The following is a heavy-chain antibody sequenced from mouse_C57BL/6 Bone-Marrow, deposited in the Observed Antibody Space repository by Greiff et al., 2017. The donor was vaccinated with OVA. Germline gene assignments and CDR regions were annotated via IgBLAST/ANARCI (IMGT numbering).Heavy chain of an antibody. V-gene: IGHV5-4*01. CDR1: GFTFSSYA. D-gene: IGHD1-1*01. CDR2: ISDGGSYT. J-gene: IGHJ3*01. Sequence: EVQLVESGGGLVKPGGSLKLSCAASGFTFSSYAMSWVRQTPEKRLEWVATISDGGSYTYYPDNVKGRFTISRDNAKNNLYLQMSHLKSEDTAMYYCARVYYYGSSYRFAYWGHGTLVTVSA. CDR3: ARVYYYGSSYRFAY.